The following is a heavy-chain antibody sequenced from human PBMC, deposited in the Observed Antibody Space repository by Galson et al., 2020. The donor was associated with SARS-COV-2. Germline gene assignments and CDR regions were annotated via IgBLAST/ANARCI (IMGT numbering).Heavy chain of an antibody. CDR3: AMALIVVVPAATYYYYYMDV. Sequence: SQTLSLTCAISGDSVSSNSAAWNWIRQSPSRGLEGLGRTYYRSKWYNDYAVSVKSRITINPDTSKNQFSLQLNSVTPEDTAVYYCAMALIVVVPAATYYYYYMDVWGKGTTVTVSS. D-gene: IGHD2-2*01. CDR2: TYYRSKWYN. V-gene: IGHV6-1*01. J-gene: IGHJ6*03. CDR1: GDSVSSNSAA.